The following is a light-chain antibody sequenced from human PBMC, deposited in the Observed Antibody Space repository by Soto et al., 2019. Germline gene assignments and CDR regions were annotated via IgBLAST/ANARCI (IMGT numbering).Light chain of an antibody. Sequence: DIQMTQSPSPLSASVGDRVTITCRASQSINKYLNWYQQKPGKAPKLLIYAASSLQSGVPSRFSGSGSETDFTLTISSLQPEDFATYSCQQSYSTTWTFGQGTKVEIQ. CDR1: QSINKY. J-gene: IGKJ1*01. V-gene: IGKV1-39*01. CDR2: AAS. CDR3: QQSYSTTWT.